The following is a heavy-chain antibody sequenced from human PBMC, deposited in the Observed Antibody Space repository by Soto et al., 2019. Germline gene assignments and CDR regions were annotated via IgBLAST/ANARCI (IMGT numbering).Heavy chain of an antibody. CDR1: GFTFSDSW. J-gene: IGHJ3*01. D-gene: IGHD2-2*01. Sequence: EAQLVESGGGLVQPGGSLRLSCAASGFTFSDSWMSWVRQAPGRGLQWVANIKQDGSDKTYVDSVEGRFTISRDNAKNSLYLQMNSLRAEDTAVYYSARDPWNNCGGTKCYGAFDFWGQGAMVTVSS. CDR2: IKQDGSDK. CDR3: ARDPWNNCGGTKCYGAFDF. V-gene: IGHV3-7*01.